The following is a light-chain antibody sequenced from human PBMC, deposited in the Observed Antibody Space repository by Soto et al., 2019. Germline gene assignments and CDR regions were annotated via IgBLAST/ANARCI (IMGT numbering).Light chain of an antibody. Sequence: QSVLTQPPSVSAAPGQRVTISCSGTSSNLANNYVSWYQHLPGTAPKLLIYDNYKRTSGIPDRFSGSKSGTSATLGITGLQTGDEADYYCGTWDSSLSAVVFGGGTKVTVL. V-gene: IGLV1-51*01. CDR3: GTWDSSLSAVV. CDR1: SSNLANNY. CDR2: DNY. J-gene: IGLJ2*01.